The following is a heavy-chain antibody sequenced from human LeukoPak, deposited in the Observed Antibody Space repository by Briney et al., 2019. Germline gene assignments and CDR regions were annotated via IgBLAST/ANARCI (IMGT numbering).Heavy chain of an antibody. V-gene: IGHV6-1*01. Sequence: SQTLSLTCAISGDSVSSNSAAWNWIRQSPSRGLEWLGRTYYRSKWYNDYAVSVKSRITINPDTSKNQFSLQLNSVTPEDTAVYYCARDERIAARTLYYYMDVWGKGTTVTVSS. CDR3: ARDERIAARTLYYYMDV. CDR1: GDSVSSNSAA. CDR2: TYYRSKWYN. J-gene: IGHJ6*03. D-gene: IGHD6-6*01.